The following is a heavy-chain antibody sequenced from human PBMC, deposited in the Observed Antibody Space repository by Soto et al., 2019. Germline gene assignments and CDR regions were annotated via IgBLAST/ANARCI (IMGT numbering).Heavy chain of an antibody. J-gene: IGHJ4*01. CDR1: GYMFTKSA. CDR2: ISGDSGNT. CDR3: ARDGVAAGNINFDY. V-gene: IGHV1-3*01. Sequence: ASVKVSCKXSGYMFTKSAMHWVRQAPGQRLEWMGWISGDSGNTKYSPTLQDRVTITRDTSASTAYMELSSLRSEDTALYYCARDGVAAGNINFDYWGQGTLVTVSS. D-gene: IGHD6-19*01.